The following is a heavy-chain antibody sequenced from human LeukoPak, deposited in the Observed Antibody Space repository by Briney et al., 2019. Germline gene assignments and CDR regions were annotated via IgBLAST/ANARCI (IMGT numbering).Heavy chain of an antibody. Sequence: GGSLRLSCAASGFIFTNYFMSWVRQAPGKGLEWVASIKHDGSEKYYVDSVRGRFTISRDNTMNSLYLQMSSLRAEGTAVYYCATDRGWRTSGYYLYYFEYWGQGTLVTYSS. J-gene: IGHJ4*02. CDR2: IKHDGSEK. CDR1: GFIFTNYF. D-gene: IGHD3-3*01. V-gene: IGHV3-7*01. CDR3: ATDRGWRTSGYYLYYFEY.